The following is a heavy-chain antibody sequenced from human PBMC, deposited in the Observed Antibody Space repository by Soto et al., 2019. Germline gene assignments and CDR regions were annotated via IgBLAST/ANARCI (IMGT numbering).Heavy chain of an antibody. Sequence: EVQLLESGGGLVQPGGSLRLSCVASGFTFSNYAMSWVRQAPGKGLQWVSTISGGGGNTYYADSVKGQFTISRDNSKNTLYLQMNSLRDEDTAVYYCAKRAQLWGQGTLVTVSS. D-gene: IGHD2-2*01. CDR2: ISGGGGNT. CDR3: AKRAQL. J-gene: IGHJ4*02. CDR1: GFTFSNYA. V-gene: IGHV3-23*01.